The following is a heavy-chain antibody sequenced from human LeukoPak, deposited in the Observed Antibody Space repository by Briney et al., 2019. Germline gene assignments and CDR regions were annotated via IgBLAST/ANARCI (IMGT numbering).Heavy chain of an antibody. CDR3: ARAGSSTSSYDAFDI. J-gene: IGHJ3*02. CDR1: GYTFTSYY. Sequence: GASVKVSCKASGYTFTSYYMHWVRQAPGQGLEWMGIINPSGGSTSYAQKFQGRVTMTRDTSTSTVYMELSSLRAEDTAVYYCARAGSSTSSYDAFDIWGQGTMVTVSS. V-gene: IGHV1-46*01. D-gene: IGHD2-2*01. CDR2: INPSGGST.